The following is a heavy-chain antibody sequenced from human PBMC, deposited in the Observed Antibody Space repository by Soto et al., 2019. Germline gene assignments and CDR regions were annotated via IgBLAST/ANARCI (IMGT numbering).Heavy chain of an antibody. CDR1: GGSISSSSYY. Sequence: QLQLQESGPGLVKPSETLSLTCTVSGGSISSSSYYWGWIRQPPGKGLEWIGSIYYSGSTYYNPSLKSRVTLSVDSYQTQFSRKLSSVTAAGSSVYYCGRHDLVLYPRGGNAFEFWGQGNLVTVSS. V-gene: IGHV4-39*01. D-gene: IGHD2-8*01. CDR3: GRHDLVLYPRGGNAFEF. J-gene: IGHJ4*02. CDR2: IYYSGST.